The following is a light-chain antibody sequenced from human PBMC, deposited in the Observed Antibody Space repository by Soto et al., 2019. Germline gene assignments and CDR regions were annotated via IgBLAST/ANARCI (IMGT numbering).Light chain of an antibody. CDR3: QQYNNWPPWT. V-gene: IGKV3-15*01. Sequence: IVLPQSPSTLSVYTGESATVSLIATQSVSSNLAWYQQKPGQAPRLLIYGASTRATGIPARFSGSGSGTEFTLTISSLQSEDFAVYYCQQYNNWPPWTFGQGTKVDI. J-gene: IGKJ1*01. CDR2: GAS. CDR1: QSVSSN.